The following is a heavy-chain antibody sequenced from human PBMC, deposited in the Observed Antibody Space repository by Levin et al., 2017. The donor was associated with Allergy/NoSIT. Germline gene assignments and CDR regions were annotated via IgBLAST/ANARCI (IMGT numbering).Heavy chain of an antibody. D-gene: IGHD3-10*01. CDR3: ARTHYYGSGSYPNWFDP. Sequence: GESLKISCKASGYTFTSYGISWVRQAPGQGLEWMGWISAYNGNTNYAQKLQGRVTMTTDTSTSTAYMELRSLRSDDTAVYYCARTHYYGSGSYPNWFDPWGQGTLVTVSS. J-gene: IGHJ5*02. CDR2: ISAYNGNT. CDR1: GYTFTSYG. V-gene: IGHV1-18*01.